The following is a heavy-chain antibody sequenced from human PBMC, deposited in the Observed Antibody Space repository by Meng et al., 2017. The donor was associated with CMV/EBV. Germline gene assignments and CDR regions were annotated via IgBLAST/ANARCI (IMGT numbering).Heavy chain of an antibody. J-gene: IGHJ6*02. CDR2: INHSGST. CDR1: GGSFSGYY. CDR3: ARNPLNATYYDFWSGYYNYYYYGMDV. Sequence: SETLSLTCAAYGGSFSGYYWSWIRQPPGKGLEWIGEINHSGSTNYNPSLKSRVTISVDTSKNQFSLKLSSVTAADTAVYYCARNPLNATYYDFWSGYYNYYYYGMDVWGQGTTVTVSS. D-gene: IGHD3-3*01. V-gene: IGHV4-34*01.